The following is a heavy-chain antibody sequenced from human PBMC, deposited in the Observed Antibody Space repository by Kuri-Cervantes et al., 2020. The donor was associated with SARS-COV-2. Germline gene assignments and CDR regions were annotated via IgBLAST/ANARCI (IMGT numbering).Heavy chain of an antibody. CDR2: INHSGST. CDR3: ARDPRGLWHWAFDI. CDR1: GGSFSGYY. D-gene: IGHD2-21*01. J-gene: IGHJ3*02. Sequence: GSLRLSCAVYGGSFSGYYWSWIRQPPGKGLEWIGEINHSGSTNYNPSLKSRVTISVDTSKNQFSLKLSSVTAADTAVYYCARDPRGLWHWAFDIWGQGTMV. V-gene: IGHV4-34*01.